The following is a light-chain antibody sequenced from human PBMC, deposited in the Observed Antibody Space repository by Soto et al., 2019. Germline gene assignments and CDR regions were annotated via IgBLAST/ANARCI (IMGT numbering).Light chain of an antibody. Sequence: EIVMTQSQANLSVSPGERATLSCRASQSVSSTLAWYQQKPGQGPRLLIYGASTRATSIPTRFSGSGSGTEFTPTISSPQSEDFAVYYCQQYNKWPPYTFGQGTKLEIK. J-gene: IGKJ2*01. V-gene: IGKV3-15*01. CDR3: QQYNKWPPYT. CDR2: GAS. CDR1: QSVSST.